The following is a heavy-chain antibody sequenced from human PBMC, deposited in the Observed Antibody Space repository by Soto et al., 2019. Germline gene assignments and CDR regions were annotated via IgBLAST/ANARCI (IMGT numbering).Heavy chain of an antibody. V-gene: IGHV1-2*02. CDR1: GYTFTDYY. J-gene: IGHJ6*02. CDR2: INPNSGGT. CDR3: ARKLELRGSYYYYYDMDV. D-gene: IGHD1-7*01. Sequence: ASVKVSCMASGYTFTDYYMHWVRQAPGQGLEWMGWINPNSGGTNYAQKFQGRVTMTRDTSISTAYMELSRLRSDDTAVYYCARKLELRGSYYYYYDMDVWGQGTTVTVSS.